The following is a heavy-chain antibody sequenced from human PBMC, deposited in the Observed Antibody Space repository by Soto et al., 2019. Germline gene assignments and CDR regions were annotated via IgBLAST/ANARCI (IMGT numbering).Heavy chain of an antibody. V-gene: IGHV3-33*01. D-gene: IGHD2-2*01. CDR2: IWYDGSNK. Sequence: QVQLVESGGGVVQPGRSLRLSCAASGFTFSSYGMHWVRQAPGKWLEWVAVIWYDGSNKYYADSVKGRFTISRDNSKNTLYLQMNSLRAEDTAVYYCARVHYQQGGLGPIDYWGQGTLVTVSS. J-gene: IGHJ4*02. CDR1: GFTFSSYG. CDR3: ARVHYQQGGLGPIDY.